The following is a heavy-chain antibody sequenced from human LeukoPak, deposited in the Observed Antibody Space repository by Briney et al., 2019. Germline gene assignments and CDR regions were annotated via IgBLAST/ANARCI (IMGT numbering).Heavy chain of an antibody. CDR2: TYYRSKWYN. CDR3: ARGGIGYCTSTSCSFDS. CDR1: GDSVSTNSAA. Sequence: SQTLSLTCAISGDSVSTNSAAWNWIRQSPSRGLEWLGRTYYRSKWYNDYGVSVKSRITINPDTSKNQFSLQLNSVTPEDTAVYYCARGGIGYCTSTSCSFDSWVQGTLVTVSS. D-gene: IGHD2-2*01. V-gene: IGHV6-1*01. J-gene: IGHJ4*02.